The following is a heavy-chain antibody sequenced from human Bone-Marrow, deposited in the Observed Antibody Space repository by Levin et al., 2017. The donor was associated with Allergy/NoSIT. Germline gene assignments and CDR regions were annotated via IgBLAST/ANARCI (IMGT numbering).Heavy chain of an antibody. D-gene: IGHD1-26*01. J-gene: IGHJ4*02. V-gene: IGHV3-9*01. CDR1: GFTFDEHA. CDR2: ISWNSISI. Sequence: GGSLRLSCAVSGFTFDEHAMHWVRQVPGKGLEWVSGISWNSISIGYADSVKGRFTIYRDNSKKTLYLQMNSLKGEDTALYLCAGGDSGSYHFDYWGQGTLVTVSS. CDR3: AGGDSGSYHFDY.